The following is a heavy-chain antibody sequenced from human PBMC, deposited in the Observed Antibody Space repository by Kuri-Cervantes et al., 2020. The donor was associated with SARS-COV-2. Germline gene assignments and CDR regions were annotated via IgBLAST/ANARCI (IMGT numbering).Heavy chain of an antibody. D-gene: IGHD1-26*01. CDR3: ARDLVAAGKDI. CDR1: GFTFSSYS. J-gene: IGHJ6*01. CDR2: ISGRSTYI. Sequence: GGSLRLSCAASGFTFSSYSMHWVRQAPGKGLEWVSSISGRSTYIYYADSVKARFTISRDDANNSLYLQINSLRAEDTGVYYCARDLVAAGKDIWGQGTT. V-gene: IGHV3-21*01.